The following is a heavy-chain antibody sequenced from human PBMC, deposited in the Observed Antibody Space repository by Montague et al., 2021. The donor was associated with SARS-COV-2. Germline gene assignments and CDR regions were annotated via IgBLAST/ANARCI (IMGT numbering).Heavy chain of an antibody. V-gene: IGHV4-39*01. CDR2: IFYSGST. Sequence: SETLSLTCTVSGGSISSSSYYWGWIRQPPGKGLEWIGNIFYSGSTYYNTSLKSRVTISVDTSKNQFSLRLSFVTAADTAVYYCARLPYFYDSTHAFDIWGQGTMVTVSS. CDR1: GGSISSSSYY. CDR3: ARLPYFYDSTHAFDI. D-gene: IGHD3-22*01. J-gene: IGHJ3*02.